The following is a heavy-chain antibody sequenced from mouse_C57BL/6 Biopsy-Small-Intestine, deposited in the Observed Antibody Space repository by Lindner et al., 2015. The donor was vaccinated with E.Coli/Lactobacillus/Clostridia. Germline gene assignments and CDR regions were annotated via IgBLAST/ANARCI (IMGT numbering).Heavy chain of an antibody. CDR3: ARGPSGGYFDY. D-gene: IGHD1-1*02. CDR1: GYTFIDCY. V-gene: IGHV1-72*04. CDR2: INPKSGGT. J-gene: IGHJ2*01. Sequence: SVKVSCKASGYTFIDCYIHWMRQAPGQGPEWMGWINPKSGGTDYAQKFQGRVTMTRDTSVSTVYMELSRLRFDDSAVYYCARGPSGGYFDYWGQGTLVTVSS.